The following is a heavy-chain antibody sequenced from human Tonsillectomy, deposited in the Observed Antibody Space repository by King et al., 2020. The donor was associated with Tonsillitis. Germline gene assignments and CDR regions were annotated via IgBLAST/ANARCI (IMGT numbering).Heavy chain of an antibody. CDR2: IKNKTDGGTT. D-gene: IGHD6-13*01. V-gene: IGHV3-15*05. CDR3: LIAAADRLGC. CDR1: GFIFSNAW. Sequence: VQLVEFGGGLVKPGGSLRLSCAASGFIFSNAWMSWVRQAPGKGLEWVGRIKNKTDGGTTDYAAPVKGRFTISREDSKNTLYLQMNSLKTEDTAVYYCLIAAADRLGCWGQGTLVTVSS. J-gene: IGHJ4*02.